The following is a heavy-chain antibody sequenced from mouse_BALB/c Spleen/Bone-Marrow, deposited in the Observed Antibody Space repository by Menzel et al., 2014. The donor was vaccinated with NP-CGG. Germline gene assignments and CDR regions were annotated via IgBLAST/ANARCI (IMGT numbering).Heavy chain of an antibody. CDR3: MYGNPFAY. J-gene: IGHJ3*01. V-gene: IGHV6-6*02. CDR1: GVTFSNYW. Sequence: EVQLVESGGGLVQPGGSMKFSCVATGVTFSNYWMNWVRQSPERGLEWVAEIRLKSNNYETHYAESVKGRFTISRDGSKSRVYLQMNNLRAEDTGIYYCMYGNPFAYWGQGTLVTVSA. CDR2: IRLKSNNYET. D-gene: IGHD2-10*02.